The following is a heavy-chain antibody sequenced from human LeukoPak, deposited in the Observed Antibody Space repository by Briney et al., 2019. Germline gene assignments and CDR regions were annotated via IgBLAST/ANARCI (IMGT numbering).Heavy chain of an antibody. V-gene: IGHV3-30*18. Sequence: GRSLRLSCAASGFTFSSYGMHRVRQAPGKGLEWVAVISYDGSNKYYADSVKGRFTISRDNSKNTLYLQMNSLRAEDTAVYYCAKDPVGYYSSSWYPPDYWGQGTLVTVSS. CDR2: ISYDGSNK. J-gene: IGHJ4*02. CDR3: AKDPVGYYSSSWYPPDY. D-gene: IGHD6-13*01. CDR1: GFTFSSYG.